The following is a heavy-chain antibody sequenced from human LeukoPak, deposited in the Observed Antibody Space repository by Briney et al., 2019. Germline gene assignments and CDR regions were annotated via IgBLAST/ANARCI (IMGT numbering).Heavy chain of an antibody. CDR3: ATYDQWLPHGFGP. Sequence: ASVKVSCKASAYTLTGYYMHWVRQAPGQGLEWMGWINPNSGGTNYAQKFQGRVTMTRDTSIGTAYLELNRLRSDDTAVYYCATYDQWLPHGFGPWGQGTLVTVSS. J-gene: IGHJ5*02. CDR1: AYTLTGYY. V-gene: IGHV1-2*02. D-gene: IGHD6-19*01. CDR2: INPNSGGT.